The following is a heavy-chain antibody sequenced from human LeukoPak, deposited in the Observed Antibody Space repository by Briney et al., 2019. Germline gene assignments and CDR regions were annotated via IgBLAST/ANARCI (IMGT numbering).Heavy chain of an antibody. CDR3: AKDYYDSSGYYTLGAFDI. J-gene: IGHJ3*02. Sequence: PGGSLRLSCAASGFTFSSYAMSWVRQAPGKGLEWVSPISGSGGSTYYADSVKGRFTLSRENSKNTLYLQMNSLRAEDTAVYYCAKDYYDSSGYYTLGAFDIWGQGTMVTVS. CDR1: GFTFSSYA. D-gene: IGHD3-22*01. CDR2: ISGSGGST. V-gene: IGHV3-23*01.